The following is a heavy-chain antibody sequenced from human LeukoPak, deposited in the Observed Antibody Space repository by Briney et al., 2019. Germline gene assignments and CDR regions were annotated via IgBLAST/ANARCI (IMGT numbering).Heavy chain of an antibody. D-gene: IGHD1-20*01. CDR2: INHSGST. CDR3: ARRALKYNWNRAEGFDY. J-gene: IGHJ4*02. CDR1: GGSFSGYY. V-gene: IGHV4-34*01. Sequence: SETLSLTCAVYGGSFSGYYWSWIRQPPGKGLEWIGEINHSGSTNYNPSLKSRVTISVDTSKNQFSLKLSSVTAADTAVYYCARRALKYNWNRAEGFDYWGQGTLVTVSS.